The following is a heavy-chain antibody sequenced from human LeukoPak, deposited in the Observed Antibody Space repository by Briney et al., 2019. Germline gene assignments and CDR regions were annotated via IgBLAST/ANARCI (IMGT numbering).Heavy chain of an antibody. CDR3: ARANPSYDFWSGYYPFDY. Sequence: PSETLSLTCTVSGGSISSYYWSWIRQPAGKGLEWIGRIYTSGSTNYNPSLKSRVTMSVDTSKNQFSLKLSSVTAADTAVYYCARANPSYDFWSGYYPFDYWGQGTLVTVSS. V-gene: IGHV4-4*07. J-gene: IGHJ4*02. D-gene: IGHD3-3*01. CDR1: GGSISSYY. CDR2: IYTSGST.